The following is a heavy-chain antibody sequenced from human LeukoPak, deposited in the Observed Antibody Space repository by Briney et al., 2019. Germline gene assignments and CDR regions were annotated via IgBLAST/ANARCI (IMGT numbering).Heavy chain of an antibody. Sequence: PGGSLRLSCAASGFTFSSYGMHWVRQAPGKGLEWVAVIWYDGSNKYYADSVKGRLTISRDNSKNTLYLRMNSLRAEDTAVYYCARGGGLDVWGQGATVTVSS. CDR1: GFTFSSYG. CDR2: IWYDGSNK. V-gene: IGHV3-33*01. D-gene: IGHD3-16*01. CDR3: ARGGGLDV. J-gene: IGHJ6*02.